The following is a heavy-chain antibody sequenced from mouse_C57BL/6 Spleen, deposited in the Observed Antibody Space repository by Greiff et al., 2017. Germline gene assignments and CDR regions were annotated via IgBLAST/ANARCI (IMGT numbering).Heavy chain of an antibody. CDR3: ARDSVVAQGMDY. V-gene: IGHV5-16*01. D-gene: IGHD1-1*01. CDR1: GFTFSDYY. CDR2: INYDGSST. Sequence: EVQLVESEGGLVQPGSSMKLSCTASGFTFSDYYMAWVRQVPEKGLEWVANINYDGSSTYYLDSLKSRFIISRDNAKNILYLQMSSLKSEDTATYYCARDSVVAQGMDYGGQGTTLTVSS. J-gene: IGHJ2*01.